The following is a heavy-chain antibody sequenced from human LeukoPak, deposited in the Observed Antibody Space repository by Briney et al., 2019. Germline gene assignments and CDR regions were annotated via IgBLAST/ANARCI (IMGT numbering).Heavy chain of an antibody. V-gene: IGHV1-69*05. Sequence: SVKVSCKASGGTFSSYAISWVRQAPGQGLEWVGGIIPMFGTANYAQKFQGRVTITTEDSTSTVYVELSSLGSEDTAMYYCARVFARGGEVSGSYYYYWGQGTLVTVSS. CDR1: GGTFSSYA. CDR2: IIPMFGTA. CDR3: ARVFARGGEVSGSYYYY. D-gene: IGHD1-26*01. J-gene: IGHJ4*02.